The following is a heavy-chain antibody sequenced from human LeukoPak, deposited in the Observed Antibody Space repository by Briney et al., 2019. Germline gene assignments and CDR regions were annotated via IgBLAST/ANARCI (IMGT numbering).Heavy chain of an antibody. CDR3: GAGSYYYGMDV. CDR2: IYYSGST. J-gene: IGHJ6*02. Sequence: SETLSLTCTVSGGSISSSSYYWGWIRQPPGKGLEWIGSIYYSGSTYYNPSLKSRVTISVDTSKNQFSLKLSSVTAADTAVYYCGAGSYYYGMDVWGQGTTVTVSS. V-gene: IGHV4-39*01. CDR1: GGSISSSSYY.